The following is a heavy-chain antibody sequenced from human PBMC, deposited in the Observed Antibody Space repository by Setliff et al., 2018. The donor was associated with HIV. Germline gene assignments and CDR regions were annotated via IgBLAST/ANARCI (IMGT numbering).Heavy chain of an antibody. D-gene: IGHD3-22*01. CDR3: ARRHFYDSSGQVWAFDI. V-gene: IGHV1-69*13. J-gene: IGHJ3*02. Sequence: GASVKVSCKASGGTFSTSAISWMRQAPGQGLEWMGGIIPFFGSANYAQKFQCRLTITADASSSTAYMDLSSLTSEDTAVYYCARRHFYDSSGQVWAFDIWGQGTMVTVSS. CDR1: GGTFSTSA. CDR2: IIPFFGSA.